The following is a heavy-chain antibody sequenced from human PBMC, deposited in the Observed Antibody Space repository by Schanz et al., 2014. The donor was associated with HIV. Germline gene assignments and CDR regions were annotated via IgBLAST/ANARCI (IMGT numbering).Heavy chain of an antibody. Sequence: QVQLVESGGGVVQPGRSLKVSCVVSGFIFSDYGMHWVRQAPGKGLEWVAVISYDGTKKHYADSVKGRFTISRDNSKNSLYLVIKSLRAEDAAVYYCAKDRNYYESKYRGKGNYYYYYGMDVWGQGTTVTVSS. J-gene: IGHJ6*02. V-gene: IGHV3-30*18. CDR2: ISYDGTKK. CDR1: GFIFSDYG. CDR3: AKDRNYYESKYRGKGNYYYYYGMDV. D-gene: IGHD3-22*01.